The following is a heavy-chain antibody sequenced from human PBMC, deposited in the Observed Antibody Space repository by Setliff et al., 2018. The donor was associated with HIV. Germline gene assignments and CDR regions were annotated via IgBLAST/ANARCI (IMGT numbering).Heavy chain of an antibody. Sequence: ASVKVSCQASGYTFTGYYMHWVRQAPGQGLEWMGWINPNSGGTNYAQKFQGRVTMTRDTSISPAYMELSRLGSDDTAVYYCARERGATVLTYGMGVWGQGTTVTVSS. CDR2: INPNSGGT. CDR3: ARERGATVLTYGMGV. CDR1: GYTFTGYY. D-gene: IGHD1-26*01. V-gene: IGHV1-2*02. J-gene: IGHJ6*02.